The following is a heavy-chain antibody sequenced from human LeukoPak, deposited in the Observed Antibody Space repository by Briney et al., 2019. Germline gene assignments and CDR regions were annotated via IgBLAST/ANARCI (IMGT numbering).Heavy chain of an antibody. CDR1: GASISSSHYY. Sequence: SETLSLTCTVSGASISSSHYYWGWIRQTPGKGLEWIGTIYYSGTTYYNPSLESRATISEDTSKNHFSLTLRSVTAADTAVYYCARQISDYYYYYIDVWGKGTTVTVSS. J-gene: IGHJ6*03. CDR3: ARQISDYYYYYIDV. CDR2: IYYSGTT. D-gene: IGHD3-10*01. V-gene: IGHV4-39*01.